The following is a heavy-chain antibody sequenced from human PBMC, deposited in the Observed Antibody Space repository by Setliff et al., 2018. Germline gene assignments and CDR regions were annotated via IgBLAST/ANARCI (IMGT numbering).Heavy chain of an antibody. CDR1: GFTFSGYY. J-gene: IGHJ5*01. CDR2: IGESGNNI. D-gene: IGHD2-8*01. CDR3: ARDRTPHCTSVGLCGWFDS. Sequence: GESLKISCAASGFTFSGYYMQWVRQAPGKGLEWVSYIGESGNNIHYADSVKGRFTISRDNAKNSLYLQMNSLRVEDTALYYCARDRTPHCTSVGLCGWFDSWGRGTLVTVSS. V-gene: IGHV3-11*04.